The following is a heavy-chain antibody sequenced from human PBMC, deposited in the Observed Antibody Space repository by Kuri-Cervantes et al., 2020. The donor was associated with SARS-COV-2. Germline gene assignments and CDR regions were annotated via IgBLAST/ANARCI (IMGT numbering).Heavy chain of an antibody. CDR2: IKYDGTEI. Sequence: GGSLRLSCAVSGFTFSSYWMNWVRRAPGKALEWVGNIKYDGTEISYVDSVKGRFTISRDNAKNLLYLQMDGLRGEDTALYYCARDPYRSDNAFGAFDMWGQGTMVTVSS. CDR1: GFTFSSYW. CDR3: ARDPYRSDNAFGAFDM. J-gene: IGHJ3*02. V-gene: IGHV3-7*01. D-gene: IGHD6-19*01.